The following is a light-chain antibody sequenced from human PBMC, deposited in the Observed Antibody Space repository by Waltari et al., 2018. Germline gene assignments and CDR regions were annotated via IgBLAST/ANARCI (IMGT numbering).Light chain of an antibody. V-gene: IGKV3-20*01. CDR1: QSIRSQ. Sequence: EIVLTQFPGTLSLSPGERVILSCRASQSIRSQLAWYQQKPGQSPRLLIDGTSNRATGIPDRFSGSGSGTDFSLTISRLDPEDCAVYYCQHYLNLPVAFGPGTKVEIK. J-gene: IGKJ3*01. CDR2: GTS. CDR3: QHYLNLPVA.